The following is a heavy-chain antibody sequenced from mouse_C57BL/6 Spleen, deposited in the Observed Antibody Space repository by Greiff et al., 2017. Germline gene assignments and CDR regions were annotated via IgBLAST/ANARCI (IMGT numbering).Heavy chain of an antibody. CDR2: ISDGGSYT. V-gene: IGHV5-4*03. CDR1: GFTFSSYA. D-gene: IGHD2-3*01. CDR3: ARDGLLFNAIDY. Sequence: DVMLVESGGGLVKPGGSLKLSCAASGFTFSSYAMSWVRQTPEKRLEWVATISDGGSYTYYPDNVKGRFTISRDNAKNNLYLQMSHLKSEDTARXYCARDGLLFNAIDYWGQGTSVTVSS. J-gene: IGHJ4*01.